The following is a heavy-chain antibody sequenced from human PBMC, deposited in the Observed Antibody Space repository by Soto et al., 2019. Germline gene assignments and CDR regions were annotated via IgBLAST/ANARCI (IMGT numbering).Heavy chain of an antibody. CDR2: ISYDGSNK. CDR3: AKDLSWNYYYYYGMDV. J-gene: IGHJ6*02. CDR1: GFTFSSYG. D-gene: IGHD1-1*01. Sequence: QVQLVESGGGVVQPGRSLRLSCAASGFTFSSYGMHWVRQAPGKGLEWVAVISYDGSNKYYADSVKGRFTISRDNYKNTLYLQMNSLRAEDTAVYYCAKDLSWNYYYYYGMDVWGQGTTVTVSS. V-gene: IGHV3-30*18.